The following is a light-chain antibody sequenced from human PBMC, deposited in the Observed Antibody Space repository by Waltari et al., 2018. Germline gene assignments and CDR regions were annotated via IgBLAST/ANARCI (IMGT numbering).Light chain of an antibody. Sequence: QLVLTQSPSASASLGASVKLTCTLSSGHSSYAIAWHQQQPEKGPRYLMTLNSDGSNSKGDGLPVRFPGSSSGAERYLTISSLQSEDEADYYCQTWGTGIWVFGGGTKLTVL. CDR3: QTWGTGIWV. J-gene: IGLJ3*02. CDR1: SGHSSYA. V-gene: IGLV4-69*01. CDR2: LNSDGSN.